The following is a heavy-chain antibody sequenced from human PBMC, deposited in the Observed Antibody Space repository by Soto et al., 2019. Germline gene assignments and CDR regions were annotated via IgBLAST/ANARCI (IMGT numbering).Heavy chain of an antibody. Sequence: GSLRLSCAASGFTFSSYSMNWVRQAPGKGLEWVSSISSSSSYIYYADSVKGRFTISRDNAKNSLYLQMNSLRAEDTAVYYCASVGSVGYCSGGSCYRDKNDAFDIWGQGTMVTVSS. CDR1: GFTFSSYS. J-gene: IGHJ3*02. CDR2: ISSSSSYI. V-gene: IGHV3-21*01. D-gene: IGHD2-15*01. CDR3: ASVGSVGYCSGGSCYRDKNDAFDI.